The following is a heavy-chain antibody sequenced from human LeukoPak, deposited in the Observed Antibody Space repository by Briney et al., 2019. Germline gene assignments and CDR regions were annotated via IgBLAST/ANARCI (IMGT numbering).Heavy chain of an antibody. J-gene: IGHJ4*02. CDR2: ISGSGGST. Sequence: GGSLRLSCAASGFTFSSYAMSWVRQAPGKGLEWVLAISGSGGSTYYADSVKGRFTISRDNSKNTLYLQMNSLRAEDTAVYYCAKGQNSRGYSRDYWGQGTLVTVSS. CDR1: GFTFSSYA. CDR3: AKGQNSRGYSRDY. D-gene: IGHD5-18*01. V-gene: IGHV3-23*01.